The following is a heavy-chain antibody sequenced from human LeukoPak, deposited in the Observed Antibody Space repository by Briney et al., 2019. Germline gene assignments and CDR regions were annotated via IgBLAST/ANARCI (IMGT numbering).Heavy chain of an antibody. CDR1: GASIRISNYY. CDR3: AGGLGIFDY. D-gene: IGHD7-27*01. Sequence: KPSETLSLTCTVSGASIRISNYYWTWIRQPPGKGLEWIGHIYYSGSTDYNSSLKSRVTISVDASKNQFSLKLTSVTAADTAVYYCAGGLGIFDYWGQGALVTVSS. J-gene: IGHJ4*02. V-gene: IGHV4-61*01. CDR2: IYYSGST.